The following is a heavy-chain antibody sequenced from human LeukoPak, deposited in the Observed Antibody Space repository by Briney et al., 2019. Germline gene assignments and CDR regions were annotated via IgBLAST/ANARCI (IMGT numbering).Heavy chain of an antibody. D-gene: IGHD6-6*01. J-gene: IGHJ6*03. CDR3: AKDRLEYSSSGYYYMDV. CDR2: IRYDGSNK. Sequence: GGSLRLSCAASGFTFSSYGMHWVRQAPGKGLEWVAFIRYDGSNKYYADSVKGRFTISRDNSKNTLYLQMNSLRAEDTAVYYCAKDRLEYSSSGYYYMDVWGKGTTVTASS. V-gene: IGHV3-30*02. CDR1: GFTFSSYG.